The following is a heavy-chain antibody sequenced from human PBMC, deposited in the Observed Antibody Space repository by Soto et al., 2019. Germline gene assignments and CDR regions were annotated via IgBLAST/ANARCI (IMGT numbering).Heavy chain of an antibody. CDR2: IWYDGSNK. CDR1: GFTFSSYG. J-gene: IGHJ6*02. D-gene: IGHD3-10*01. CDR3: AREAAIVTMVRGKYGMDV. V-gene: IGHV3-33*01. Sequence: QVQLVESGGGVVQPGRSLRLSCAASGFTFSSYGMHWVRQAPGKGLEWVAVIWYDGSNKYYADSVKGRFTISRDNSKNTLYQQMNSLRADDTAVYYCAREAAIVTMVRGKYGMDVWGQGTTVTVSS.